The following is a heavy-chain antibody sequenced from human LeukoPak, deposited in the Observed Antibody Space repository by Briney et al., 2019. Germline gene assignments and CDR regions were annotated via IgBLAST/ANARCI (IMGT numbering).Heavy chain of an antibody. V-gene: IGHV4-34*01. CDR1: GFTVSSIH. CDR2: INHSGST. D-gene: IGHD6-6*01. CDR3: ARLDSWSSIDY. J-gene: IGHJ4*02. Sequence: GSLRLSCAASGFTVSSIHMVWVRQPPGKGLEWIGEINHSGSTNYNPSLKSRVTMSVDTSKNQFSLNLRSVTAADTAVYFCARLDSWSSIDYWGQGALVIVSS.